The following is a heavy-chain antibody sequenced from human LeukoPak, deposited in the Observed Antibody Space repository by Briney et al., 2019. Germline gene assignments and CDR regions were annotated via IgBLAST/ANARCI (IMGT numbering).Heavy chain of an antibody. Sequence: GESLKISCKGSGYCFINYWLGWVRQMPGKGLEWMGIISPDGSDTRYSPSFQGQVTISADKSITTAYLQWSSLKASDTAMYYCARLTSSWSFDYWGQGTLVTVSS. CDR2: ISPDGSDT. CDR3: ARLTSSWSFDY. CDR1: GYCFINYW. J-gene: IGHJ4*02. V-gene: IGHV5-51*01. D-gene: IGHD6-13*01.